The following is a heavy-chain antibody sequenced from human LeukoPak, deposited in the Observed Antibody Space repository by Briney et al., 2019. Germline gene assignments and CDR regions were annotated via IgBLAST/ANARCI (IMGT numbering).Heavy chain of an antibody. CDR3: AKGPNQYGPYYFDS. V-gene: IGHV3-23*01. Sequence: ETLSLTCAVYGGSFSGYYWSWVRQAPGKGLEWVSAISGSGGSTYYADSVKGRITISRDNSKNTLYLQMNSLRAEDTAVYYCAKGPNQYGPYYFDSWGQGTLVTVSS. J-gene: IGHJ4*02. CDR1: GGSFSGYY. CDR2: ISGSGGST. D-gene: IGHD1-14*01.